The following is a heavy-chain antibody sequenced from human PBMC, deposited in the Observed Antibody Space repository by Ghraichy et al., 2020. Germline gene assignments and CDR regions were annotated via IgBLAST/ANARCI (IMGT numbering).Heavy chain of an antibody. J-gene: IGHJ6*03. CDR2: IYYSGST. CDR1: GGSISSSSYY. CDR3: ARRADDYGGNSYYYYYMDV. Sequence: SETLSLTCTVSGGSISSSSYYWGWIRQPPGKGLEWIGSIYYSGSTYYNPSLKSRVTISVDTSKNQFSLKLSSVTAADTAVYYCARRADDYGGNSYYYYYMDVWGKGTTVTVSS. D-gene: IGHD4-23*01. V-gene: IGHV4-39*01.